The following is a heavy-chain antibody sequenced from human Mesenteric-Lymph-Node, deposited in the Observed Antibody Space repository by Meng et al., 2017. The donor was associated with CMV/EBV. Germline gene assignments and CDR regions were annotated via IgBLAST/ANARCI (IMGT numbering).Heavy chain of an antibody. Sequence: GESLKTSCAASGFTFSSYAMHWVRQAPGKGLEWVAVISYDGSNKYYADSVKGRFTISRDNSKNTVHLQMSSLRVEDTAIYYCARVDFGGIQYWGQGTLVTVSS. CDR1: GFTFSSYA. CDR3: ARVDFGGIQY. CDR2: ISYDGSNK. D-gene: IGHD3/OR15-3a*01. V-gene: IGHV3-30*14. J-gene: IGHJ4*02.